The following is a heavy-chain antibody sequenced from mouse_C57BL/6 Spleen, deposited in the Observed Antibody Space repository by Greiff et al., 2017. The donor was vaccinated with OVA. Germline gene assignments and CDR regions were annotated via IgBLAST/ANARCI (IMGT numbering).Heavy chain of an antibody. J-gene: IGHJ1*03. CDR1: GFNIKDDY. D-gene: IGHD1-1*01. CDR3: TTRDYYGSTGYFDV. V-gene: IGHV14-4*01. Sequence: EVQLQQSGAELVRPGASVKLSCTASGFNIKDDYMHWVKQRPEQGLEWIGWIDPENGDTEYASKFQGKATITADTSSNTAYLQLSSLTSEDTAVYYCTTRDYYGSTGYFDVWGTGTTVTVSS. CDR2: IDPENGDT.